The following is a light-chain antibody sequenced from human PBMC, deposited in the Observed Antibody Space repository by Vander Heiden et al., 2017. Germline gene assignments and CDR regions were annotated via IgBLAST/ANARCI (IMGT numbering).Light chain of an antibody. V-gene: IGKV4-1*01. J-gene: IGKJ1*01. CDR2: WAS. CDR1: QSLLLSSNNKSY. Sequence: VMTQSLHSLAVSLGERATTNCKSSQSLLLSSNNKSYLAWYQQKPGQPPKLLIYWASTRESGVPDRFSSTRSGTDFTLTINSLQSEDVAVYYCQQYYTTPSWTFGQGTKVEIK. CDR3: QQYYTTPSWT.